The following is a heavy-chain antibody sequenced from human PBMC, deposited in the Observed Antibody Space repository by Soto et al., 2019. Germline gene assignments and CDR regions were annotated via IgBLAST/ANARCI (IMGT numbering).Heavy chain of an antibody. CDR1: GYDFTAYD. V-gene: IGHV1-8*02. CDR3: GRGPSPRAPAGGTPYYYAMDV. CDR2: MNPINGAT. J-gene: IGHJ6*02. Sequence: QVQLVQSGAEVKQSGASVKVSCKASGYDFTAYDINWVRQASGQGLEWMGWMNPINGATGSARRFQGSASMTRNPATGTAYLELTSLRSDDTAVYYCGRGPSPRAPAGGTPYYYAMDVWGQGTTVTVSS. D-gene: IGHD6-13*01.